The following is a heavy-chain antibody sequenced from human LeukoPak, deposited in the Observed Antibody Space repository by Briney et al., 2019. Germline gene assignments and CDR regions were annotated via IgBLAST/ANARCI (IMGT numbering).Heavy chain of an antibody. CDR2: ISSSGSTI. CDR1: GFTFSSYE. J-gene: IGHJ6*04. V-gene: IGHV3-48*03. Sequence: PGGSLRLSCAATGFTFSSYEMNWVRQAPGKGLEWVSYISSSGSTIYYADSVKGRFTISRDNAKNSLYLQMNSLRAEDTAVYYCAELGITMIGGVWGKGTTVTISS. CDR3: AELGITMIGGV. D-gene: IGHD3-10*02.